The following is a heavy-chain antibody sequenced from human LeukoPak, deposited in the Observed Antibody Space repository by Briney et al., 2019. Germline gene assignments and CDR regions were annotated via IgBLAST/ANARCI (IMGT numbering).Heavy chain of an antibody. D-gene: IGHD2-15*01. Sequence: GGSLRLSSAASGLTVSSSYMSWVRQAPGKGLEWVSIIYNDGSTYYADSMKGRFTISRDNSKNTLYLQMNSLRAEDTAIYYCAKEQSGGYCSGGSCYNWFDPWGQGTLVTVSS. CDR2: IYNDGST. CDR1: GLTVSSSY. J-gene: IGHJ5*02. V-gene: IGHV3-53*01. CDR3: AKEQSGGYCSGGSCYNWFDP.